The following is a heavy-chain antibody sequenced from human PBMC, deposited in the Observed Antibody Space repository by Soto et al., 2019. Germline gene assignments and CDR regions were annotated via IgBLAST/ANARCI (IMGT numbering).Heavy chain of an antibody. V-gene: IGHV4-39*01. Sequence: QLQLQESGPGLVKPSETLSLTCTVSGASVTSSTYYWAWIRQPTGKGLEWVGSIHHDGNTYYNPSLKSRVTIPIHTSTNQFSLRLSSMTAADTSVFYCATPRDYNNYHGAFGVWGQGTTGTGSS. J-gene: IGHJ3*01. CDR2: IHHDGNT. CDR1: GASVTSSTYY. CDR3: ATPRDYNNYHGAFGV. D-gene: IGHD4-4*01.